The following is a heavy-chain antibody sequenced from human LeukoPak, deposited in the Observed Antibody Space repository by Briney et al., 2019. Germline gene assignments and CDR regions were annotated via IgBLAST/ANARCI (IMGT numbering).Heavy chain of an antibody. CDR3: AKGPSSSGWYSHFDY. CDR2: ISYDGSSK. V-gene: IGHV3-30*18. CDR1: GFTFSSYG. D-gene: IGHD6-19*01. Sequence: GSLRLSCAASGFTFSSYGMHWVRQAPGKGLEWVAVISYDGSSKYYADSVKGRFTISRDNSKNTLYLQMNSLRAEDTAVYYCAKGPSSSGWYSHFDYWGQGTLVTVSS. J-gene: IGHJ4*02.